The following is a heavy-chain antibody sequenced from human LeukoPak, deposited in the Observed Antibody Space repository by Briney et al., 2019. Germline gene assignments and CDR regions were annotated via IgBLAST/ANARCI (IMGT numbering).Heavy chain of an antibody. D-gene: IGHD6-13*01. CDR2: IYTSGST. V-gene: IGHV4-4*07. CDR3: ARDSSSWYLD. Sequence: FEALSLTRTVSGGSISSYYWGWIRQPAREGLEWIGRIYTSGSTNYNPSLKSRVTMSVDTSKNQFSLKLSSVTAADTAVYYCARDSSSWYLDWGQGTLVTVSS. CDR1: GGSISSYY. J-gene: IGHJ4*02.